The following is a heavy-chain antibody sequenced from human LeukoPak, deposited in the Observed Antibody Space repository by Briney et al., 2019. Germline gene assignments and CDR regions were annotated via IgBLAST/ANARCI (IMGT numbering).Heavy chain of an antibody. D-gene: IGHD1/OR15-1a*01. J-gene: IGHJ3*02. CDR3: ARGTGKTKAFDI. Sequence: GGSLRLSCAASGFTFSSYSINWVRHAPGKGLEWASSISSSSNYIYYADSVKGRFTISRDNTKNSVSLQMKSLRVEDAAVYYCARGTGKTKAFDIWGQGTMVTVSS. CDR2: ISSSSNYI. V-gene: IGHV3-21*01. CDR1: GFTFSSYS.